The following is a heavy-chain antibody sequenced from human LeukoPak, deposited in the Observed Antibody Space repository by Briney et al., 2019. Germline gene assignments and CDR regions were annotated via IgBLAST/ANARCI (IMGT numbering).Heavy chain of an antibody. Sequence: GASVKVSCKASGYTFTGYYMHWARQAPGQGLEWMGWINHNSGGTNYAQKFQGRVAMTGDTSISTAYMELRRLRPEDTAVYYCARTPRGYSYGRGYGMDVWGQGTTVTVSS. CDR3: ARTPRGYSYGRGYGMDV. J-gene: IGHJ6*02. CDR1: GYTFTGYY. D-gene: IGHD5-18*01. V-gene: IGHV1-2*02. CDR2: INHNSGGT.